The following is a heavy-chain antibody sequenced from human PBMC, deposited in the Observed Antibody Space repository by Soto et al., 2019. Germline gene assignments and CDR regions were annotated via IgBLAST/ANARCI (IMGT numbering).Heavy chain of an antibody. J-gene: IGHJ3*02. CDR1: GGSISSGGYY. D-gene: IGHD3-10*02. Sequence: QVQLQESGPGLVKPSQTLSLTCSVSGGSISSGGYYWTWIRQHPGTGLEWIGYIYYTGSTQYNPSLRSRVAISGDTSKNQFSLKLNSVTAADSAVYYCASPSMIGGDNAFDIWGQGIVVTVSS. CDR3: ASPSMIGGDNAFDI. V-gene: IGHV4-31*03. CDR2: IYYTGST.